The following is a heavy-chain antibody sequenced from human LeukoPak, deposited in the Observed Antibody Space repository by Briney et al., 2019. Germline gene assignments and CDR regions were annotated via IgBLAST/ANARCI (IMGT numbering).Heavy chain of an antibody. CDR2: IIPILGIA. CDR3: ASVGCSSTSCHGEYYYYMDV. V-gene: IGHV1-69*02. J-gene: IGHJ6*03. CDR1: GGTFSGYT. Sequence: SVKVSCKASGGTFSGYTISWVRQAPGQGLGWMGRIIPILGIANYAQKFQGRVTITADKSTSTAYMELSSLRSEDTAVYYCASVGCSSTSCHGEYYYYMDVWGKGTTVTVSS. D-gene: IGHD2-2*01.